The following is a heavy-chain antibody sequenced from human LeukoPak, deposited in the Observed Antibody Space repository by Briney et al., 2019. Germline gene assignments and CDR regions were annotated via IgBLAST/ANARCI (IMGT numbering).Heavy chain of an antibody. CDR3: ASFLGEGCSSTSCYIASWFDP. V-gene: IGHV1-69*13. CDR1: GGTLSSYA. CDR2: IIPIFGTA. J-gene: IGHJ5*02. Sequence: SVKVSCKSSGGTLSSYAISWVRQAPGQGLEWMGGIIPIFGTANYAQKFQGRVTITADESTSTAYMELSSLRSVDTAVYYGASFLGEGCSSTSCYIASWFDPWGEGALVTVSS. D-gene: IGHD2-2*02.